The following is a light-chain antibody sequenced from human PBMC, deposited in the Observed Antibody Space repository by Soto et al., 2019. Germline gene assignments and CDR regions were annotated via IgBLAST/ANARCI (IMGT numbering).Light chain of an antibody. J-gene: IGLJ2*01. V-gene: IGLV1-51*01. Sequence: QSVLTQPRSVSAAPGQKVTISCSGSSSNIGNNYVSWYQQLPGTAPKLLIYDNNKRPSGIPDRFSGSKSGTSATLGITGLQTGDEAGYYCGTWDSSLSAGVFGGGTKLTVL. CDR1: SSNIGNNY. CDR2: DNN. CDR3: GTWDSSLSAGV.